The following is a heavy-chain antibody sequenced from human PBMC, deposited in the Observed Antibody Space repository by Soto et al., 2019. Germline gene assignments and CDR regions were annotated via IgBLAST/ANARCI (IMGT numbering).Heavy chain of an antibody. CDR3: ARDRRLYCGGDCYPNYYYGMDV. D-gene: IGHD2-21*02. CDR2: VIPIFGTA. J-gene: IGHJ6*02. V-gene: IGHV1-69*13. CDR1: GGTFSSYA. Sequence: SSFKVSCKASGGTFSSYAIGWVRQAPVRGLEWMGGVIPIFGTANYAQKFQCRVTITADESTSTAYMELSSLRSEDTAVYYCARDRRLYCGGDCYPNYYYGMDVWGQGTTVTVSS.